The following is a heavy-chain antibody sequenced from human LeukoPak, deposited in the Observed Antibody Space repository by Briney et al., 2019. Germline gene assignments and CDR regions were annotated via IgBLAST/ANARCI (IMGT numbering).Heavy chain of an antibody. Sequence: SETLSLTCSVSGGSITSSTYHWGWIRQPPGKGLEWIGNLYYSGSTYYNPSLKSRVTISVDTSKSQFSLKLSSVTAADTAVYYCASRHTGSGRPDSWGQGTLVTVSS. CDR2: LYYSGST. CDR3: ASRHTGSGRPDS. J-gene: IGHJ4*02. V-gene: IGHV4-39*01. D-gene: IGHD3-10*01. CDR1: GGSITSSTYH.